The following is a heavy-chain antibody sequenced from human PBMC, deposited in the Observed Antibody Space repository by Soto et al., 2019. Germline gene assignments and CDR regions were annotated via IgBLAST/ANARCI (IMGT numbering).Heavy chain of an antibody. CDR1: GFTFSSYG. D-gene: IGHD2-21*02. Sequence: PGGSLRLSCAASGFTFSSYGMHWVRQAPGKGLEWVAVIWYDGSNKYYADSVKGRFTISRDNSKNTLYLQMNSLRAEDTAVYYCARDHTVVTPHYYYYYGMDVWGQGTTVTVSS. CDR3: ARDHTVVTPHYYYYYGMDV. V-gene: IGHV3-33*01. CDR2: IWYDGSNK. J-gene: IGHJ6*02.